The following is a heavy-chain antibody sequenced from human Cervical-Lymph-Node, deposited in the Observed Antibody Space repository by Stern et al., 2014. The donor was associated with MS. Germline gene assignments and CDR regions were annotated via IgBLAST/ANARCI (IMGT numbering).Heavy chain of an antibody. CDR1: GGSMSSKY. CDR3: ARVTGRGTRQNWFDS. J-gene: IGHJ5*01. V-gene: IGHV4-59*01. CDR2: VYSDGST. D-gene: IGHD1-26*01. Sequence: VQLEESGPGLVKPSETVSLTCTVSGGSMSSKYWNWIRQPPGQGLEWIGYVYSDGSTNSNPSLKSRVIISLDTSTNQFSLSLTSVTAADTAVYYCARVTGRGTRQNWFDSWGQGTLVTVSS.